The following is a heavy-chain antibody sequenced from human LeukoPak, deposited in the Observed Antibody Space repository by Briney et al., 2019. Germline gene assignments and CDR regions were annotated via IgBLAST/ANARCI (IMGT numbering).Heavy chain of an antibody. J-gene: IGHJ6*02. CDR1: GRSISSRSYY. CDR2: IYYSGST. CDR3: ARVGLLGGFGELFIGMDV. D-gene: IGHD3-10*01. V-gene: IGHV4-39*07. Sequence: SETLSLTCTVSGRSISSRSYYWGWIRQPPGKGLEGIGSIYYSGSTYYNPSLKSRVTISVDTSKNQFSLKLSSVTAADTAVYYCARVGLLGGFGELFIGMDVWGQGTTVTVSS.